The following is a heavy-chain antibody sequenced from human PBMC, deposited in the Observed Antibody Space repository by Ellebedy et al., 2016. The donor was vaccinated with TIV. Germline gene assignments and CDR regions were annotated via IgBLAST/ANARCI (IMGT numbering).Heavy chain of an antibody. J-gene: IGHJ4*02. Sequence: PGGSLRLSCAASGFTFSDYGMHWVRQTPGKGLEWVAAISYHGTYKYYADSVKGRFSISRYNSRNTPYLQMDSLRPEDTAVYYCAKDQNGPRDDYNYGVAYWGQGTLVVVSS. CDR3: AKDQNGPRDDYNYGVAY. CDR2: ISYHGTYK. CDR1: GFTFSDYG. D-gene: IGHD5-24*01. V-gene: IGHV3-30*18.